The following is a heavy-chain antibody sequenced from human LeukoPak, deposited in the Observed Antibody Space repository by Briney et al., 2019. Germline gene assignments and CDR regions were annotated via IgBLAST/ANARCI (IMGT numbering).Heavy chain of an antibody. Sequence: SVTLSCKASGATLNSFAISWVRQAPGQGLDWMGGIIPIFGTANYAQKFQGGVTITADESTNTAYMQLSSLRPEDTPVYYCASRYCSGGRCDSSYYCYDGMDVGGQGTTVTVS. CDR3: ASRYCSGGRCDSSYYCYDGMDV. V-gene: IGHV1-69*13. CDR1: GATLNSFA. CDR2: IIPIFGTA. J-gene: IGHJ6*02. D-gene: IGHD2-15*01.